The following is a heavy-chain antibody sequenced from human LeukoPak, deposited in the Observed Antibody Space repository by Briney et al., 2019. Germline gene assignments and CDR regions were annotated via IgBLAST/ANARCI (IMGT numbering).Heavy chain of an antibody. CDR3: AGAPDRLGVGVVVTWCDP. J-gene: IGHJ5*02. D-gene: IGHD3-22*01. CDR2: IHYTGLT. Sequence: SETLSLTCTFSGGSITNYYWSWIRQPPGKGLDWIGYIHYTGLTNYNPSLKSRVTISVDTSKNQFSLTLSSVTAADTAVYYCAGAPDRLGVGVVVTWCDPWGQGTPVTASS. V-gene: IGHV4-59*01. CDR1: GGSITNYY.